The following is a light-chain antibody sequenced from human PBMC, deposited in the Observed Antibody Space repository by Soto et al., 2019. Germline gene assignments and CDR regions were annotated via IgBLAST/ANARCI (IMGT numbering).Light chain of an antibody. CDR1: QSVSSY. CDR2: EAS. V-gene: IGKV3-11*01. Sequence: EIVLTQSPATLSLSPGERATLSCRTSQSVSSYLAWYQQTRGQAPRLLIYEASNRATGIPARFSGSGSGTDXXXXXXXXXXEDFAIYYCXXRNNWPLTFGGGTKVEI. CDR3: XXRNNWPLT. J-gene: IGKJ4*01.